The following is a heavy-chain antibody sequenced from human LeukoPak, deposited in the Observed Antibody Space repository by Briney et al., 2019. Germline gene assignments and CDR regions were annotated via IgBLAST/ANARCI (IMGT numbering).Heavy chain of an antibody. CDR2: MNPNSGNT. V-gene: IGHV1-8*02. D-gene: IGHD4-23*01. CDR3: ARGRLMSYGGNSGY. CDR1: GYTFTSYG. J-gene: IGHJ4*02. Sequence: ASVKVSCKASGYTFTSYGISWVRQATGQGLEWMGWMNPNSGNTGYAQKFQGRVTMTRNTSISTAYMELSSLRSEDTAVYYCARGRLMSYGGNSGYWGQGTLVTVSS.